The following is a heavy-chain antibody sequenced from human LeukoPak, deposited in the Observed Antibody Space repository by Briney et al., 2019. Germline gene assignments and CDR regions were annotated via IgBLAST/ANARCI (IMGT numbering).Heavy chain of an antibody. V-gene: IGHV3-49*04. CDR1: GFTFGDYA. Sequence: GGSLRLSCTASGFTFGDYAMSWVRQAPGKGLEWVGFIRSKAYGGTTEYAASVKGRFTISRDDSKSIAYLQMNSLKTEDTAVYYCTRDHSYYYYYYMDVWGKGTTVTISS. CDR2: IRSKAYGGTT. J-gene: IGHJ6*03. CDR3: TRDHSYYYYYYMDV.